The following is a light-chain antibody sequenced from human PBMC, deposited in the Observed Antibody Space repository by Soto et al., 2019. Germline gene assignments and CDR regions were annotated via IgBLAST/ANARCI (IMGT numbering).Light chain of an antibody. CDR2: KAS. J-gene: IGKJ1*01. Sequence: DIQMTQSPSTLPASLGDRVTITCRANQSISTWLSWYQQKPGKAPNLLIYKASTLKSGVPSRFSGSGSGTEFTLTISSLQPDDFATYYCQHYNSYSEAFGQGTKVDIK. V-gene: IGKV1-5*03. CDR1: QSISTW. CDR3: QHYNSYSEA.